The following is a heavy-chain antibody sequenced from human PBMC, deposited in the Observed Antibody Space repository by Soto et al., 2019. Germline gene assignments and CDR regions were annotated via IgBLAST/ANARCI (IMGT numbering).Heavy chain of an antibody. CDR2: IYTSGST. V-gene: IGHV4-4*07. J-gene: IGHJ6*02. CDR1: GGSISSYY. D-gene: IGHD2-8*01. CDR3: ASTSGVVCTNGVCYYPYYYYGMDV. Sequence: SETLSLTCTVSGGSISSYYWSWIRQPAGKGLEWIGRIYTSGSTNYNPSLKSRVTMSVDTSKNQFSLKLSSVTAADTAVYYCASTSGVVCTNGVCYYPYYYYGMDVWGQGTTVTVSS.